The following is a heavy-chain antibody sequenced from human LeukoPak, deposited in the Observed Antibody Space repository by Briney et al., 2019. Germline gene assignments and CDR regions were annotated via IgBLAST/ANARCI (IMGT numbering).Heavy chain of an antibody. J-gene: IGHJ4*02. D-gene: IGHD5-12*01. V-gene: IGHV3-23*01. CDR2: ISGSGGST. CDR3: AKDFLKRYSGYEYDYHYFDY. CDR1: GITLSNYG. Sequence: GGSLRLSCAVSGITLSNYGMSWVRQAPGKGLEWVSAISGSGGSTYYADSVKGRFTISRDNSKNTLYLQMNSLRAEDTAVYYCAKDFLKRYSGYEYDYHYFDYWGQGTLVTVSS.